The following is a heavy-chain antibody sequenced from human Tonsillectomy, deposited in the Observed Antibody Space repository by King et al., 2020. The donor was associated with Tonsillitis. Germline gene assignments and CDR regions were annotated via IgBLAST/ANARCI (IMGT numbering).Heavy chain of an antibody. D-gene: IGHD1-26*01. CDR3: VKAGLVGWELLPYFDS. CDR1: GFTFSSYA. J-gene: IGHJ4*02. CDR2: ISGSGTHT. Sequence: VQLVESGGGLVQPGGSLRLSCAASGFTFSSYAMSWVRQAPGGGLEWVSSISGSGTHTYYADSAKGQFTISRDNSKNTLYLQMNSLRAEDTGIYFCVKAGLVGWELLPYFDSWGQGTLVTVSS. V-gene: IGHV3-23*04.